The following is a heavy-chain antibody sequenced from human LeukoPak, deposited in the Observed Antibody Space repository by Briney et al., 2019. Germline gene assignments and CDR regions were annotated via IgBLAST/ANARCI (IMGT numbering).Heavy chain of an antibody. J-gene: IGHJ5*02. V-gene: IGHV4-30-4*01. CDR3: ARNGIAVAGPLNDLNWFDP. D-gene: IGHD6-19*01. CDR1: GGSLSSGEYY. Sequence: SETLSLTRTVSGGSLSSGEYYWGWVRQPPGKGREWLGYIYYSGSTYYNPSLKSRVTISVNTSKNQFSLKLSSVPAADTAVYYCARNGIAVAGPLNDLNWFDPWGQGTLVSVSS. CDR2: IYYSGST.